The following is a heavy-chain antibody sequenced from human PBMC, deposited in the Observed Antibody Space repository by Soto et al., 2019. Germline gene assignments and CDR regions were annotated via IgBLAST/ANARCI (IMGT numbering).Heavy chain of an antibody. CDR1: GFTFSSYG. CDR3: AKEPYYGDYGNFDY. CDR2: ISYDGSNK. D-gene: IGHD4-17*01. Sequence: GGSLRLSCAASGFTFSSYGMHWVRQAPGKGLEWVAVISYDGSNKYYADSVKGRFTISRDNSKNTLYLQMNSLRAEDTAVYYCAKEPYYGDYGNFDYWGQGTLVTVSS. J-gene: IGHJ4*02. V-gene: IGHV3-30*18.